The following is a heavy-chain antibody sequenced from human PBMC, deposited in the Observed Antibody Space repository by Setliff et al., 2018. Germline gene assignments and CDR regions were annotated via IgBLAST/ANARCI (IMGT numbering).Heavy chain of an antibody. J-gene: IGHJ3*02. CDR3: TGGGHAFDI. Sequence: GGSLRLSCAASGYPFSNAWMSWVRQASGKGLEWVGRIKSKSEGGTTDQAAPVKGRFTVSRDDSKNTLYLHMNSLKTEDTAMYYCTGGGHAFDIWGQGTMVTVSS. D-gene: IGHD3-16*01. CDR2: IKSKSEGGTT. CDR1: GYPFSNAW. V-gene: IGHV3-15*01.